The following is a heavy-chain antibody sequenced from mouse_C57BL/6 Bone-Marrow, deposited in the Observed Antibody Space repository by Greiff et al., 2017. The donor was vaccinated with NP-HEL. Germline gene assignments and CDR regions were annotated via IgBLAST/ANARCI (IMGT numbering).Heavy chain of an antibody. J-gene: IGHJ3*01. Sequence: QVQLQQPGTELVKPGASVKLSCKASGYTFTSYWMHWVKQRPVQGLEWIGNINPSNGGTNYNEKFKSKATLTVDKSSSTAYMQLSSLTSEDSAVYYCALITTVVAPFAYWGQGTLVTVSA. CDR1: GYTFTSYW. CDR2: INPSNGGT. CDR3: ALITTVVAPFAY. V-gene: IGHV1-53*01. D-gene: IGHD1-1*01.